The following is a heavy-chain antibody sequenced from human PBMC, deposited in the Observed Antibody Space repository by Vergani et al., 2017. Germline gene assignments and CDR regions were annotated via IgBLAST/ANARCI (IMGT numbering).Heavy chain of an antibody. CDR2: LKPSGGST. CDR3: AGGAGGDYSYYFDY. J-gene: IGHJ4*02. CDR1: GYTFTSYY. Sequence: QVQLVQSGAEVKKPGASVKVSCKASGYTFTSYYMHWVRQAPGQGLEWMGILKPSGGSTSYAQKFQGRVTMTRDPSTGTVYMGLSSLRSEDTAVYYCAGGAGGDYSYYFDYWGQGTLVTVSS. V-gene: IGHV1-46*03. D-gene: IGHD2-15*01.